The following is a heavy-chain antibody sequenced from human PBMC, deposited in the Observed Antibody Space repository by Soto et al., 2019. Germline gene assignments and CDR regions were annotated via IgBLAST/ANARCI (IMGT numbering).Heavy chain of an antibody. CDR3: ARGREGWAADYYYYYMDV. J-gene: IGHJ6*03. Sequence: ASVKVSCKASGYTFTSYDINWVRQATGQGLEWMGWMNPNSGNTGYAQKFQGRVTMTRNTSIGTAYMELSSLRSEDTAVYYCARGREGWAADYYYYYMDVWGKGTTVTVSS. CDR2: MNPNSGNT. D-gene: IGHD6-13*01. CDR1: GYTFTSYD. V-gene: IGHV1-8*01.